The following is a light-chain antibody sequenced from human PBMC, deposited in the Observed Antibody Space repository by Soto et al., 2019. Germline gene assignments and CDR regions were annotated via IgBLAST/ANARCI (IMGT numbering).Light chain of an antibody. CDR3: QQTYRIPPT. CDR1: QTINSY. Sequence: DIQMTQSPSSLSASIGNRVTMACRSSQTINSYLNWYQQKPGKAPNLLIYAASSLQSGVPSRFSGSGSGTGFTLTISSLQPEDFAFYYCQQTYRIPPTFGQGTRLEIK. CDR2: AAS. J-gene: IGKJ5*01. V-gene: IGKV1-39*01.